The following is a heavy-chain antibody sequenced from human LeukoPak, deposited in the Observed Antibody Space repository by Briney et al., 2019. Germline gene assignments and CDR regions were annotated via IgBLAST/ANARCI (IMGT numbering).Heavy chain of an antibody. J-gene: IGHJ3*02. CDR1: GGTFSSYA. V-gene: IGHV1-69*05. CDR2: IIPIFGTA. Sequence: SVKVSCKASGGTFSSYAISWVRQAPGQGLEWMGGIIPIFGTANYAQKFQGRVTITTDESTSTAYMELSSLRSEDTAVYYCAIADSTTGTTFGAFDIWGQGTMVTVSS. CDR3: AIADSTTGTTFGAFDI. D-gene: IGHD1-1*01.